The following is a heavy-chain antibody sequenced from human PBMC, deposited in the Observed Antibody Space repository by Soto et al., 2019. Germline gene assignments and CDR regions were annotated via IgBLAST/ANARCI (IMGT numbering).Heavy chain of an antibody. CDR2: INTNTGNP. J-gene: IGHJ2*01. D-gene: IGHD7-27*01. V-gene: IGHV7-4-1*01. CDR1: GYTFTSYA. CDR3: AITKNWGARTFDL. Sequence: ASVKVSCKASGYTFTSYAMNWVRQAPGQGLEWMGWINTNTGNPTYAQGFTGRFVFSLDTSVSTAYLQICSLKAEDTAVYYCAITKNWGARTFDLWGRGTLVTVSS.